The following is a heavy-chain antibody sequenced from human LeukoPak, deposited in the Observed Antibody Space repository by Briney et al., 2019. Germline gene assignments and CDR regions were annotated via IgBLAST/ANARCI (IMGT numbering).Heavy chain of an antibody. V-gene: IGHV1-69*13. CDR2: IIPIFGTA. J-gene: IGHJ4*02. Sequence: SVKVSCKASGGTFSSYAISWVRQAPGQGLEWMGGIIPIFGTANYAQKFQGRVTITADESTSTAYMELSSLRSEDTAVYYCARAYDSSAIPRRFDNWGQGTLVTVSS. CDR3: ARAYDSSAIPRRFDN. CDR1: GGTFSSYA. D-gene: IGHD3-22*01.